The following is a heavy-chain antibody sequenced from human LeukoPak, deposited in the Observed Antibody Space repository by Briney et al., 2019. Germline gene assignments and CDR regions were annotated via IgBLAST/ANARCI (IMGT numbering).Heavy chain of an antibody. D-gene: IGHD2/OR15-2a*01. Sequence: GGSLRLSCAASGFSFSNYEMNGVRQTPGKGLEGVSYISSSGSMTWYADSVKGRFTISRDNSKNTLYLQMNSLRAEDTAVYYCAKEFYHLSTAENAFDIWGQGTMVTVSS. CDR3: AKEFYHLSTAENAFDI. CDR2: ISSSGSMT. V-gene: IGHV3-48*03. J-gene: IGHJ3*02. CDR1: GFSFSNYE.